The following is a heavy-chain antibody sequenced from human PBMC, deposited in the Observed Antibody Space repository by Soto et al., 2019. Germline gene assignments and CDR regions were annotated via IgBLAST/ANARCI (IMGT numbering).Heavy chain of an antibody. V-gene: IGHV3-73*01. D-gene: IGHD3-10*01. CDR3: TRLISAAQDY. Sequence: EVLLVESGGVLVQPGGSLKLSCAASGFVFKDSSIHWVRQASGKGLEWVGRIRDRAFSYATAYAASVKGRFTISRDDSTNTAYLQMNSLKTEDTAIYYCTRLISAAQDYWGQGTLVTVSS. CDR1: GFVFKDSS. J-gene: IGHJ4*02. CDR2: IRDRAFSYAT.